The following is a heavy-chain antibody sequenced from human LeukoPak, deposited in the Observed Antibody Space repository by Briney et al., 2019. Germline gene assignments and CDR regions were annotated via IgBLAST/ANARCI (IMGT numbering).Heavy chain of an antibody. CDR1: GVSISSSYYY. V-gene: IGHV4-39*01. Sequence: SETLSLTCTVSGVSISSSYYYWGWIRQPPGKGLEWIGSIYYSGSTYYNPSLKSRVTISVDTSRNQFSLKLSSVTAADTAVYYCASLAVAGLSEGYWGQGTLVIVSS. CDR2: IYYSGST. CDR3: ASLAVAGLSEGY. D-gene: IGHD6-19*01. J-gene: IGHJ4*02.